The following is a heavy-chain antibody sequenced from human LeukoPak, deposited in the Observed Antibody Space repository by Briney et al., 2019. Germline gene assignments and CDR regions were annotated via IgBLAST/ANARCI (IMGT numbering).Heavy chain of an antibody. J-gene: IGHJ5*02. CDR2: VYYGGTT. CDR3: ARDRGALAVDR. Sequence: PSETLSLTCTVSGGSMISGGYYWSWIRQHPGKGLEWIGYVYYGGTTYYNPSLKSRVTISVDTSKNHFSLNLSSVTAADTAVYYCARDRGALAVDRWGQGTLVTVSS. V-gene: IGHV4-31*03. D-gene: IGHD6-19*01. CDR1: GGSMISGGYY.